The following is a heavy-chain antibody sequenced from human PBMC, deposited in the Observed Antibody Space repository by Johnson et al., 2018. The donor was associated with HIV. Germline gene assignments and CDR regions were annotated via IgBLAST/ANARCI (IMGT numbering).Heavy chain of an antibody. Sequence: QVQLVESGGGLVKPGGSLRLSCTASGFTFSDYYMSWIRQAPGKGLEWVSYISNSGETVFYADSVKGRFTVSRDNTKNSLFLQIDTLRAEDTAVYYCARAKLGDAFDIWGQGTMVTVSS. J-gene: IGHJ3*02. CDR2: ISNSGETV. V-gene: IGHV3-11*04. CDR1: GFTFSDYY. CDR3: ARAKLGDAFDI. D-gene: IGHD7-27*01.